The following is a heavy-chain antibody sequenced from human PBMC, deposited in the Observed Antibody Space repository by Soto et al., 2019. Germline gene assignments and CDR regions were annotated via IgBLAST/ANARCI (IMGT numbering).Heavy chain of an antibody. Sequence: QMQLVQSGPEVKKLGTSVKVSCKASGFTFSSSAVQWVRQARGQRLEWIGWIVVGSGHTKYAQKFQERVTITRHMSTSTAYMELSSLSSEDTAVYYSAADSQQLVDFDLWGRGTLVTVSS. CDR2: IVVGSGHT. V-gene: IGHV1-58*01. CDR3: AADSQQLVDFDL. D-gene: IGHD6-13*01. J-gene: IGHJ2*01. CDR1: GFTFSSSA.